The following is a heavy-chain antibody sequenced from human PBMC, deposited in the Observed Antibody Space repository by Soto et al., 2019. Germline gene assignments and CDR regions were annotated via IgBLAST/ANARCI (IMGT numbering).Heavy chain of an antibody. V-gene: IGHV3-21*06. CDR1: GFNFNSYT. D-gene: IGHD3-10*01. J-gene: IGHJ4*02. CDR2: ISRFSERT. Sequence: PGGSLRLSCSASGFNFNSYTMNWVRQAQGKGLEWVSSISRFSERTYYADSVKGRFAFFRANAENSVYLQLNSQRAEDTAVYYCARVGAYFGDFDYFDYQRQGT. CDR3: ARVGAYFGDFDYFDY.